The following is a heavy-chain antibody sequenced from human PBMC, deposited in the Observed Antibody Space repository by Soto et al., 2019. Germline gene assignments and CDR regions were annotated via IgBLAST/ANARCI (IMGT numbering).Heavy chain of an antibody. CDR3: ARDDVSMVTTFLDY. D-gene: IGHD2-21*02. V-gene: IGHV3-33*01. CDR2: IWHDGSNE. Sequence: PGGSLRLYCAASGFPFNNYAMHWVRQAPGKGLEWVAVIWHDGSNEHYADSVKGRFRIARDNSNNTLYLQMNSLRGEDTALYYCARDDVSMVTTFLDYWGLGTLVTVSS. J-gene: IGHJ4*02. CDR1: GFPFNNYA.